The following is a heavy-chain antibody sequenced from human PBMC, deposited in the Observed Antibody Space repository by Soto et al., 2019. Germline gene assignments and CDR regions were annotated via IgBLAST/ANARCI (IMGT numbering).Heavy chain of an antibody. V-gene: IGHV4-39*02. J-gene: IGHJ6*02. D-gene: IGHD1-26*01. CDR1: GGSISSSSYY. CDR2: IYYSGST. Sequence: SETLSLTCTVSGGSISSSSYYWGWIRQPPGKGLEWIGSIYYSGSTYYNPSLKSRVTISVDTSKNQFSLKLSSVTAADTAVYYCARDSGSFFNYYYGMDGWGQGTTVTVSS. CDR3: ARDSGSFFNYYYGMDG.